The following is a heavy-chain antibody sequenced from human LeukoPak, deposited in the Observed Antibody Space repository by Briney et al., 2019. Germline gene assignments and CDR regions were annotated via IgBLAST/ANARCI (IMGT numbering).Heavy chain of an antibody. J-gene: IGHJ6*04. CDR3: ARDIAAAVHYYGMDV. Sequence: ASVKVSCKASGYTFTSYYMHWVRQAPGQGLEWMGWINPNSGGTNYAQKFQGWVTMTRDTSISTAYMELSRLRSDDTAVYYCARDIAAAVHYYGMDVWGKGTTVTVSS. CDR1: GYTFTSYY. D-gene: IGHD6-13*01. V-gene: IGHV1-2*04. CDR2: INPNSGGT.